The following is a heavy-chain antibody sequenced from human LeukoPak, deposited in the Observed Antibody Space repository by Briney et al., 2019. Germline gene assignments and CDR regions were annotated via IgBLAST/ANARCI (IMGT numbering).Heavy chain of an antibody. D-gene: IGHD1-20*01. V-gene: IGHV3-23*01. CDR3: AKDEEVTATNLGLILDAFDI. CDR2: ISASGGST. Sequence: GGSLRLSCAASGFTFSSYAMTWVRQAAGKGLEWDSAISASGGSTYYADSVKGRFTISRDNSKNTLYLQMNSLRAEDTAVYFCAKDEEVTATNLGLILDAFDIWGQGTMVTVSS. J-gene: IGHJ3*02. CDR1: GFTFSSYA.